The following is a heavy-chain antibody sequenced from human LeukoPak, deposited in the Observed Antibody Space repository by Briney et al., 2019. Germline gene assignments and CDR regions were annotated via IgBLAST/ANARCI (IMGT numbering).Heavy chain of an antibody. Sequence: SETLSLTCSVSGGSINDYYWNWIRQPAGKGLEWIGRFYSSGGTYYNPSLKSPVSISVDKSKNQSSLKLSSVTAADTAVYYCARGSYGHFDRWGQGTLVTVSS. CDR1: GGSINDYY. V-gene: IGHV4-4*07. CDR3: ARGSYGHFDR. D-gene: IGHD5-18*01. CDR2: FYSSGGT. J-gene: IGHJ4*02.